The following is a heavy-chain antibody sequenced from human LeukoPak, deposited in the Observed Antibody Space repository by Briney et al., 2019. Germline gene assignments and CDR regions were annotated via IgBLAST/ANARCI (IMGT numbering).Heavy chain of an antibody. V-gene: IGHV1-2*04. CDR1: GYTFTSYD. D-gene: IGHD3-3*01. Sequence: ASVKVSCKASGYTFTSYDINWVRQAPGQGLEWMGWINPNSGGTNYAQKFQGWVTMTRDTSISTAYMELSRLRSDDTAVYYCARGPPGIFGVVTTPYNWFDPWGQGTLVTVSS. J-gene: IGHJ5*02. CDR2: INPNSGGT. CDR3: ARGPPGIFGVVTTPYNWFDP.